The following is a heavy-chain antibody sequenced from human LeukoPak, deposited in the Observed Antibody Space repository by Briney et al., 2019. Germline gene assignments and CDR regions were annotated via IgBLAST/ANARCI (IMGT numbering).Heavy chain of an antibody. CDR3: ARELFDFDY. J-gene: IGHJ4*02. V-gene: IGHV3-23*01. D-gene: IGHD3-10*01. Sequence: GGSLRLSCAPSGFTFDNFAMTWVRQAPGKGLEWVSEITGSGGSTYCADSVKGRFTISRDNSKNTLYLQMNSLRAEDTAIYYCARELFDFDYWGQGTLVTVSS. CDR2: ITGSGGST. CDR1: GFTFDNFA.